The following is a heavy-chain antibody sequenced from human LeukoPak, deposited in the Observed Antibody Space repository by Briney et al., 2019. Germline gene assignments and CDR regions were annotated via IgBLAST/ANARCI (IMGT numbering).Heavy chain of an antibody. J-gene: IGHJ4*02. CDR2: IGGSGSST. V-gene: IGHV3-21*01. CDR1: GFTFSPYA. Sequence: GSLRLSCAASGFTFSPYAMNWVRQAPGKGLEWVSSIGGSGSSTYYADSVKGRFTISRDNAKNSLYLQMNSLRAEDTAVYYCARESEESFDYWGQGTLVTVSS. CDR3: ARESEESFDY.